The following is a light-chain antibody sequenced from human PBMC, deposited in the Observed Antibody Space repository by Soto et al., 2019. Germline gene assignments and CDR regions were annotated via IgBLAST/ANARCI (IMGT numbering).Light chain of an antibody. J-gene: IGKJ1*01. V-gene: IGKV1-6*01. CDR2: GAS. CDR1: QGIGNA. CDR3: LQDINYPWT. Sequence: AIQMTQSPSPLSASVGDRVTIPCRASQGIGNALGWYQQKKGKPPKFLIYGASNLQSGVPPRFSGSGYGTDFNLAISSLQTEDSATYYCLQDINYPWTFGQGTKVDIK.